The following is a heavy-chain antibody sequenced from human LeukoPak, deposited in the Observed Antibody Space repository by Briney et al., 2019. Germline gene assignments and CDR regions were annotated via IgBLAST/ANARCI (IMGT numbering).Heavy chain of an antibody. CDR1: GFTFSSYW. V-gene: IGHV3-33*08. CDR3: AGGSGISDF. J-gene: IGHJ4*02. CDR2: IWHDGSNK. D-gene: IGHD1-26*01. Sequence: AGGSLRLSCAASGFTFSSYWMHWVRQAPGKGLEWVALIWHDGSNKYYADSVKGRFTISRDNSKNTLYLQMNSLRAEDTAVYYCAGGSGISDFWGQGTLVTVSS.